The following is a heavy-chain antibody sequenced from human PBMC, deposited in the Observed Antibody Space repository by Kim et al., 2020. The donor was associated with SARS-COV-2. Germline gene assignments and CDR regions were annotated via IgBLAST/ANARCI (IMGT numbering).Heavy chain of an antibody. V-gene: IGHV3-48*03. Sequence: ADSRKGRFTNTRDNAKNSLYRQMNSLRAEYTAVYYCARVDILTGYCFDYWGQGTLVTVSS. J-gene: IGHJ4*02. CDR3: ARVDILTGYCFDY. D-gene: IGHD3-9*01.